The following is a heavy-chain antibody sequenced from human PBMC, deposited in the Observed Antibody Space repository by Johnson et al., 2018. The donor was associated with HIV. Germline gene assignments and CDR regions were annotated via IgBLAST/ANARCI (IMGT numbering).Heavy chain of an antibody. CDR1: GFTFSSYD. CDR3: ARVRSSSAYAFAI. Sequence: QVQLVESGGGLVQPGGSLRLSCTASGFTFSSYDMHWVRQAPGKGLEWVAVISYDGSNKYYADSVKGRFTISRDNSKNTLYLQMNSLGAEDTAVYYCARVRSSSAYAFAIWGQGTMVTVSS. V-gene: IGHV3-30-3*01. D-gene: IGHD6-13*01. CDR2: ISYDGSNK. J-gene: IGHJ3*02.